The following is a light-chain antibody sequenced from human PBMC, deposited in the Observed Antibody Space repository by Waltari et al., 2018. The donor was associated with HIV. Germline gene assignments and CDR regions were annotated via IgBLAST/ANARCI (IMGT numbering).Light chain of an antibody. CDR1: KSDIGYYNY. CDR2: EVT. Sequence: HSPLAQPASVSGSPGQSVIISCTGSKSDIGYYNYVSWYQHQSGRAPKALIYEVTSRPSGISSRFSGSKSGNTAFLTISGLQMDDEGDYFCSSYTTSGIVVFGGGTKVTVL. V-gene: IGLV2-14*01. J-gene: IGLJ2*01. CDR3: SSYTTSGIVV.